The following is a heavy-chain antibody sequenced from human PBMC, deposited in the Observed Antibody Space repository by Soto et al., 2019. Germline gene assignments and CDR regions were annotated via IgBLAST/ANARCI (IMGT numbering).Heavy chain of an antibody. CDR3: AREYGIGGAVFDF. V-gene: IGHV3-30-3*01. Sequence: QVQLVESGGGVVQPGRSLRLSCAASGFIFSSYAMHWVRQAPGKGLEWVAVISYDGSNKYYADSVKGRLTISSDTSKNTLYLQMNSLRAEDTAVYYCAREYGIGGAVFDFWGQGTMVTVSS. CDR2: ISYDGSNK. D-gene: IGHD2-15*01. CDR1: GFIFSSYA. J-gene: IGHJ3*01.